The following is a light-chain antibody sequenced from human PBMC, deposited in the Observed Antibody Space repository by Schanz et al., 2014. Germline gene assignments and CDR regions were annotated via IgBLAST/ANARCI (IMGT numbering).Light chain of an antibody. CDR1: SSDVGTNNY. CDR2: EGT. CDR3: CSYAGLSSWV. J-gene: IGLJ3*02. V-gene: IGLV2-23*01. Sequence: QSALTQPRSVSGSPGQSVTISCTGTSSDVGTNNYVSWYQQHPGKAPKVILYEGTKRPLGVSNRFSGSKSGNTASLTISGLQAEDEADYYCCSYAGLSSWVFGGGTKLTVL.